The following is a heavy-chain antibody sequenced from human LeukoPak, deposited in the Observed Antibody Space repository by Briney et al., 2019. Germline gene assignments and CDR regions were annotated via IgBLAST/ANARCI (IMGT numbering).Heavy chain of an antibody. Sequence: PGGSLRLSCAASGFDFSDYTMTWVRQAPGKGLEWVSSVSGKSDYIYYAGSVKGRFTIARDNAKNSIYLQMNSLRSEDTAVYYCARDPAGSGSYYRGSDAFDIWGQGTMVTVSS. J-gene: IGHJ3*02. CDR3: ARDPAGSGSYYRGSDAFDI. V-gene: IGHV3-21*01. CDR1: GFDFSDYT. CDR2: VSGKSDYI. D-gene: IGHD3-10*01.